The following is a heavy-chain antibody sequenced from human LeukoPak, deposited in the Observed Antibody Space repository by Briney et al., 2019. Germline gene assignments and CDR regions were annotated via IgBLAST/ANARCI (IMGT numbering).Heavy chain of an antibody. V-gene: IGHV3-23*01. J-gene: IGHJ4*02. CDR1: GFTFSSYA. D-gene: IGHD3-3*01. CDR3: AKGLFDDFWSGYGFDY. CDR2: ISGSGGST. Sequence: GGSLRLSCVVSGFTFSSYAMSWVRQAPGKGLEWVSAISGSGGSTYYADSVKGRFTISRDNSKNTLYLQMNSLRAEDTAVYYCAKGLFDDFWSGYGFDYWGQGALVTVSS.